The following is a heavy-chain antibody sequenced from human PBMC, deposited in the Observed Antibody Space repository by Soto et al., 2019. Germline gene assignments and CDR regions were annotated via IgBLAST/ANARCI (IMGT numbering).Heavy chain of an antibody. J-gene: IGHJ4*02. Sequence: QVQLVESGGGVVQPGRSLRLSCAASGFTFSSYGMHWVRQAPGKGLEWVAVISYDGSNKYYADSVKGRFTISRDNSKNTLYLQMNSLRAEDTAVYYCAKLPDDYLTRRRVQFDYWGQGTLVTVSS. V-gene: IGHV3-30*18. D-gene: IGHD4-17*01. CDR2: ISYDGSNK. CDR3: AKLPDDYLTRRRVQFDY. CDR1: GFTFSSYG.